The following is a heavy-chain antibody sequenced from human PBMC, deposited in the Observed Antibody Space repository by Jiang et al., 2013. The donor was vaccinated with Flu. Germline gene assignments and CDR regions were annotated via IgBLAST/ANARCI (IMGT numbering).Heavy chain of an antibody. D-gene: IGHD4-17*01. Sequence: TCTVSGGSVSSGSYYWSWIRQPPGKGLEWIGYIYYSGSTNYNPSLKSRVTISVDTSKNQFSLKLSSVTAADTAVYYCAREALRDAFDIWGQGTMVTVSS. V-gene: IGHV4-61*01. CDR3: AREALRDAFDI. CDR1: GGSVSSGSYY. CDR2: IYYSGST. J-gene: IGHJ3*02.